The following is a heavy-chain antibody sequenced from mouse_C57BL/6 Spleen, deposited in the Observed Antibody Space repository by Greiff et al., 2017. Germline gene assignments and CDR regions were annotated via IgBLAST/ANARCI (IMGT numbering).Heavy chain of an antibody. Sequence: EVQLLESVAELVRPGASVKLSCTASGFNITNTYMHWVKQRPEQGLEWIGSIYPANGNTKYAPKFPGKATITADTSSNTAYLQLSSLTSEDTAIYYGARSLHGSSPWFAYWGQGTLVTVSA. D-gene: IGHD1-1*01. CDR2: IYPANGNT. J-gene: IGHJ3*01. CDR3: ARSLHGSSPWFAY. V-gene: IGHV14-3*01. CDR1: GFNITNTY.